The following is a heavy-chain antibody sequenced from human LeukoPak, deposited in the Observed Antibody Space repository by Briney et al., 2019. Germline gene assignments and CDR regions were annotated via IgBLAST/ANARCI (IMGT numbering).Heavy chain of an antibody. V-gene: IGHV4-39*01. D-gene: IGHD6-19*01. J-gene: IGHJ4*02. CDR1: GGSISSSSYY. CDR2: IYYSGST. Sequence: SETLSLTCTVSGGSISSSSYYWGWIRQPPGNGLEGIGSIYYSGSTYSNPCLKSRVTISVDTSKNQFSLKLSSVTPADTAVYYCARPVPMGGLAVARLYYWGQGTLVTVSS. CDR3: ARPVPMGGLAVARLYY.